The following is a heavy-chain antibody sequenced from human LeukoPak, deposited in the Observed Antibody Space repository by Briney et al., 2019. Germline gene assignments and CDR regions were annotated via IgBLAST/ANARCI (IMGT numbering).Heavy chain of an antibody. D-gene: IGHD2-8*01. CDR3: ARGAIGTDGDFDY. Sequence: LRLSCAASGFTFSSYEMNWVRQPPGKGLEWIGEINHSGSTNYNPSLKSRVTISVDTSKNQFSLKLSSVTAADTAVYYCARGAIGTDGDFDYWGQGTLVTVSS. V-gene: IGHV4-34*01. CDR2: INHSGST. J-gene: IGHJ4*02. CDR1: GFTFSSYE.